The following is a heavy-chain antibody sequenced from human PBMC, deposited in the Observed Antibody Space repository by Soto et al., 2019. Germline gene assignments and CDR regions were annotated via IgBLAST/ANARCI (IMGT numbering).Heavy chain of an antibody. J-gene: IGHJ6*02. V-gene: IGHV3-30-3*01. D-gene: IGHD2-15*01. Sequence: GGSLRLSCAASGFTFSSYAMHWVRQAPGKGLEWVAVISYDGSNKYYADSVKGRFTISRDNSKNTLYLQMNSLRAEDTAVYYCAREYSKNYYYYGMDVWGQGTTVTVSS. CDR1: GFTFSSYA. CDR2: ISYDGSNK. CDR3: AREYSKNYYYYGMDV.